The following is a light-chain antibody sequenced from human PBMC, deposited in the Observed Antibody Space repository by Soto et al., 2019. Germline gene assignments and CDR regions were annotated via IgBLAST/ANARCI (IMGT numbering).Light chain of an antibody. CDR2: AAS. V-gene: IGKV3-15*01. Sequence: ETLMTQSPATLSVSPGERATLSCRASQSVRNNLAWYQQKPGQAPRLLIYAASTRATGVPARFSVSGSGTDFTLTISSLQSEDFAVYYCQHYNNWPPWTFGQGTKVEIK. CDR1: QSVRNN. J-gene: IGKJ1*01. CDR3: QHYNNWPPWT.